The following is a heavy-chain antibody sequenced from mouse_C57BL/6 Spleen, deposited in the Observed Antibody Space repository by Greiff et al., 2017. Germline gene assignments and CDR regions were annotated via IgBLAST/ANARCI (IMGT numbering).Heavy chain of an antibody. J-gene: IGHJ4*01. CDR1: GYTFTSYG. V-gene: IGHV1-81*01. CDR2: IYPRSGNT. Sequence: VQLQESGAELARPGASVKLSCKASGYTFTSYGISWVKQRTGQGLEWIGEIYPRSGNTYYNEKFKGKATLTAAKSSSTAYMERRSLTSEDSAVYFCARDDYDYDGYAMDYWGQGTSVTVSS. D-gene: IGHD2-4*01. CDR3: ARDDYDYDGYAMDY.